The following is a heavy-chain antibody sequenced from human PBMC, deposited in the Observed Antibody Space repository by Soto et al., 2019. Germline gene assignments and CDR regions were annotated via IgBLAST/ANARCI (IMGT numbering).Heavy chain of an antibody. D-gene: IGHD1-26*01. CDR3: AKGLVGYVFGVQDYYFGMDV. V-gene: IGHV3-30*18. J-gene: IGHJ6*02. CDR1: GFKFSTYG. Sequence: QVQLVESGGGVXXXXXXXRLSCGASGFKFSTYGMHWVRQAPGKGLEWVAVISYDGNNKDYADSVKGRFTISRDNSKNTSYLQMNSLRAEDTAVYYCAKGLVGYVFGVQDYYFGMDVWGQGTTVAVSS. CDR2: ISYDGNNK.